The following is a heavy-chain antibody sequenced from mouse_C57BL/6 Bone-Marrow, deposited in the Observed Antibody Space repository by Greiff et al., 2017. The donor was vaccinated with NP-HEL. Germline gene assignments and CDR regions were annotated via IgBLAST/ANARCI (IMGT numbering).Heavy chain of an antibody. V-gene: IGHV1-42*01. CDR1: GYSFTGYY. Sequence: VQLQQSGPELVKPGASVKISCKASGYSFTGYYMNWVKQSPEKSLEWIGEINPSTGGTTYNQKFKAKATLTVDKSSSTAYMQLKSLTSEDSAVYYCARKKASYYSNYAFAYWGQGTLVTVSA. D-gene: IGHD2-5*01. CDR2: INPSTGGT. CDR3: ARKKASYYSNYAFAY. J-gene: IGHJ3*01.